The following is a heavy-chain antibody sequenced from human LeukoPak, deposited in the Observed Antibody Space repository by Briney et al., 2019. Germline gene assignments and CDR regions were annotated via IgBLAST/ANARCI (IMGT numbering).Heavy chain of an antibody. CDR3: ARETMLITMIVVKGDAFDI. J-gene: IGHJ3*02. CDR1: GFTFSSYS. V-gene: IGHV3-7*01. CDR2: IKQDGSEK. Sequence: QPGGSLRLSCAASGFTFSSYSMSWVRQAPGRGLEWVANIKQDGSEKYYVDSVKGRFTISRDNAKNSLYLQMNSLRAEDTAVYYCARETMLITMIVVKGDAFDIWGQGTMVTVSS. D-gene: IGHD3-22*01.